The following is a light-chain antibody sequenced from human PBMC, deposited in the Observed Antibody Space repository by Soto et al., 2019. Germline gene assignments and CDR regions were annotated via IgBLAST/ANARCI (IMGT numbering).Light chain of an antibody. V-gene: IGLV2-14*01. CDR2: EVT. CDR3: CSYTTRSTRV. J-gene: IGLJ1*01. CDR1: TSDVGFYNY. Sequence: QSVLTQPASVSGSPGQSIAISCTGSTSDVGFYNYVSWYQQHPGKVPKLIIYEVTNRPSGVSNRFSGSKSGNTASLTISGLQAEDEADYYCCSYTTRSTRVLGNATKVTVL.